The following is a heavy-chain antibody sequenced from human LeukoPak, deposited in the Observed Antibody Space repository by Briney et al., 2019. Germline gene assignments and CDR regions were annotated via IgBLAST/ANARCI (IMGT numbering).Heavy chain of an antibody. D-gene: IGHD4-17*01. J-gene: IGHJ3*02. CDR1: GGTFSSYA. V-gene: IGHV1-69*13. Sequence: SVKVSCKASGGTFSSYAISWVRQAPGQGLEWMGRIIPIFGTANYAQKFQGRVTITPDESTSTAYMELSSLRSEDTAVYYCARDKDYGDAFDIWGQGTMVTVSS. CDR3: ARDKDYGDAFDI. CDR2: IIPIFGTA.